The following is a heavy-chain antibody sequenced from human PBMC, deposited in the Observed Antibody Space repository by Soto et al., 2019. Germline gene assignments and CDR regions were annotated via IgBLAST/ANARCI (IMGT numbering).Heavy chain of an antibody. D-gene: IGHD3-3*01. V-gene: IGHV4-59*01. CDR1: GGSISSYY. CDR2: IYYSGST. CDR3: ARDRVYDFWSCFYFYGMDV. J-gene: IGHJ6*02. Sequence: QVQLQESGPGLVKPSETLSLTCTVYGGSISSYYWSWIRQPPGKGLEWLGYIYYSGSTNYNPTLKSRVTISVDTSKNQFSLKLSSLTAADTAVYYCARDRVYDFWSCFYFYGMDVWCQGTTVTVSS.